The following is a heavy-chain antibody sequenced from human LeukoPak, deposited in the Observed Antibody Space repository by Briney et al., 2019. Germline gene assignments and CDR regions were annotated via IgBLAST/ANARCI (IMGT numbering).Heavy chain of an antibody. CDR1: GGSISSGGYS. CDR3: ARVGPAGDPFDY. Sequence: SQTLSLTCAVSGGSISSGGYSWSWIRQPPGKGLEWIGNIYHSGSTYYNPSLKSRVTISVDRPKNRFSLKLSSVTAADTAVYYCARVGPAGDPFDYWGQGTLVTVSS. CDR2: IYHSGST. V-gene: IGHV4-30-2*01. J-gene: IGHJ4*02. D-gene: IGHD7-27*01.